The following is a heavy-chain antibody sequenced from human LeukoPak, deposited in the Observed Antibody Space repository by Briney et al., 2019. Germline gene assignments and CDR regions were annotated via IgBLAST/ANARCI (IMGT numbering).Heavy chain of an antibody. Sequence: GGSLRLSCAASGFTFSSYAMSWVRQAPGKGLEWVSAISGSGGSTYYADSVKGRFTISRDNSKNTLYLQMNSLRAEDTAVYYCAKDPRFLEWLAGGYYFDYWGQGTLVTVSS. D-gene: IGHD3-3*01. CDR3: AKDPRFLEWLAGGYYFDY. CDR2: ISGSGGST. J-gene: IGHJ4*02. CDR1: GFTFSSYA. V-gene: IGHV3-23*01.